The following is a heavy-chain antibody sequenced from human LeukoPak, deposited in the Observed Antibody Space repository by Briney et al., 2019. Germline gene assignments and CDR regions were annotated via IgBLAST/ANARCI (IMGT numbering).Heavy chain of an antibody. D-gene: IGHD1-26*01. CDR2: INPSGAGT. Sequence: GASVTVSFKASGDNFSSYYMNLVRQAPGQGLEWIGIINPSGAGTTYAQKFQCGVSMTRDTSTSTVYMGLSSLRSEETAVYFCARGGNSGSHSDWVRFDPWGQGTLVTVSS. CDR1: GDNFSSYY. V-gene: IGHV1-46*01. J-gene: IGHJ5*02. CDR3: ARGGNSGSHSDWVRFDP.